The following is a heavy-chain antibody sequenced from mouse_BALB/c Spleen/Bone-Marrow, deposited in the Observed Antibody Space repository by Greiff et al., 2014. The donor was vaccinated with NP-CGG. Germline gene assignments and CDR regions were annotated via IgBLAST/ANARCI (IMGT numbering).Heavy chain of an antibody. CDR3: ARHEDYGSSYYYAMDY. V-gene: IGHV1-62-2*01. CDR2: FYPGSGSI. CDR1: GYTFTEYI. J-gene: IGHJ4*01. Sequence: QVQLKESGAELVKPGASVELSCKASGYTFTEYIIHWVKQRSGQGLEWIGWFYPGSGSIKYNEKFKDKATLTADKSSSTVYMELSRLTSEDSAVYFCARHEDYGSSYYYAMDYWGQGTSVTVSS. D-gene: IGHD1-1*01.